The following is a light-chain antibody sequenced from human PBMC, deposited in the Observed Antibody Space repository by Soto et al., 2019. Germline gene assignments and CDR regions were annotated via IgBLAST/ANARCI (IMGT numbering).Light chain of an antibody. J-gene: IGKJ4*02. V-gene: IGKV3-11*01. CDR2: DAS. CDR1: QSVSSY. Sequence: EIVLTQSPATLSLSPGERATLSCRASQSVSSYLAWYQQKPGQAPRLLIYDASNRAPGIPARFSGSGSGTDFTLTSSSLEPEDFAVYYCQQRSNWPLLTFGGGTKVEIK. CDR3: QQRSNWPLLT.